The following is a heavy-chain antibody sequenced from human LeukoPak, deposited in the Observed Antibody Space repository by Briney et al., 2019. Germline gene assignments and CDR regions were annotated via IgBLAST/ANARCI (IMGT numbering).Heavy chain of an antibody. Sequence: PGGSLRLSCAASGFTFSSYSMNWVRQAPGKGLEWVSSISSSSSYIYYADSVKGRFTISRDNAKNSLYLQMNSLRAEDTAVYYCARTLLLWFGELSYYYGMDVWGQGTTVTVSS. J-gene: IGHJ6*02. CDR2: ISSSSSYI. CDR3: ARTLLLWFGELSYYYGMDV. CDR1: GFTFSSYS. V-gene: IGHV3-21*01. D-gene: IGHD3-10*01.